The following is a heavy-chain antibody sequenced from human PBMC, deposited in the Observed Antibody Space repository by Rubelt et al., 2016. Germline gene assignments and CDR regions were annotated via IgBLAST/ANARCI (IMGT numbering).Heavy chain of an antibody. CDR2: ISSSSSYI. D-gene: IGHD2-15*01. V-gene: IGHV3-21*01. J-gene: IGHJ6*02. Sequence: GGVSSISSSSSYIYYADSVKGRFTISRDNAKNSLYLQMNSLRAEDTAVYYCARVVPPYCSGGSCYSPYYYYYGMDVWGQGTTVTVSS. CDR3: ARVVPPYCSGGSCYSPYYYYYGMDV.